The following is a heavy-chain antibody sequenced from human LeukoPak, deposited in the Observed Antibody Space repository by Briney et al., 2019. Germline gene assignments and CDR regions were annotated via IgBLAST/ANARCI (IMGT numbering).Heavy chain of an antibody. Sequence: GGSLRLSCAASGFTFSSYGMHWVRQAPGKGLEWVAVIWYDGSNKYYADSVKGRFTISRDNSKNTLYLQMNSLRAEDTAVYYCARDLYYYDSSGPPARWGQRTLVTVSS. V-gene: IGHV3-33*01. CDR3: ARDLYYYDSSGPPAR. J-gene: IGHJ4*02. CDR1: GFTFSSYG. D-gene: IGHD3-22*01. CDR2: IWYDGSNK.